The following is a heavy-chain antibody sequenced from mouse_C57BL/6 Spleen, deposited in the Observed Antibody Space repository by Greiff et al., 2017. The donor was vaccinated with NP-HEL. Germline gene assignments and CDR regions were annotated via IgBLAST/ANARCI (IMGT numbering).Heavy chain of an antibody. CDR2: IYPSDSET. J-gene: IGHJ3*01. V-gene: IGHV1-61*01. Sequence: QVQLQQPGAELVRPGSSVKLSCKASGYTFTSYWMDWVKQRPGQGLEWIGNIYPSDSETHYNQKFKDKATLTVDKSSRTAYMQLSSLTSEDSAVYYCARGYDGYPWFAYWGQGTLVTVSA. CDR3: ARGYDGYPWFAY. D-gene: IGHD2-3*01. CDR1: GYTFTSYW.